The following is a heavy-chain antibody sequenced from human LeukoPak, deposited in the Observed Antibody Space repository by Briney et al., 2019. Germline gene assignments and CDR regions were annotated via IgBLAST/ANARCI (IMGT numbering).Heavy chain of an antibody. CDR1: GFTFSSYG. Sequence: GGSLRLSCAASGFTFSSYGMHWVRQAPGKGLEWVSSISSSSSYIYYADSVKGRFTISRDNAKNSLYLQMNSLRAEDTAVYYCARGFREYSSSSTAFDIWGQGTMVTVSS. CDR3: ARGFREYSSSSTAFDI. D-gene: IGHD6-6*01. CDR2: ISSSSSYI. J-gene: IGHJ3*02. V-gene: IGHV3-21*01.